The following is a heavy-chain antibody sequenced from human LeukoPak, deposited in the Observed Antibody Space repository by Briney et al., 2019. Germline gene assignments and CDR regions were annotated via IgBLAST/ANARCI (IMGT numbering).Heavy chain of an antibody. V-gene: IGHV3-30-3*01. J-gene: IGHJ4*02. D-gene: IGHD3-22*01. CDR1: GFTFSSYA. CDR3: ARAGYYDSSGYYNSFDY. CDR2: ISYDGSNK. Sequence: GALRLSCAASGFTFSSYAMHWVRQAPGKGLEWVAVISYDGSNKYYADSVKGRFTISRDNSKNTLYLQMNSLRAEDTAVYYCARAGYYDSSGYYNSFDYWGQGTLVTVSS.